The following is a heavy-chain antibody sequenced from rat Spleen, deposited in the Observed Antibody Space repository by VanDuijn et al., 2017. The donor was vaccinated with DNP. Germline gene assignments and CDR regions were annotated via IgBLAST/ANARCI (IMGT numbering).Heavy chain of an antibody. Sequence: EVQLVESGGGLVQPGRSLKLSCAASGFTFSDYNMAWVRQAPKKGLAWVATISYDGSSTYYPDSVKGRFTISRDNAKSTLYLQMNSLRSEDTATYYCTRDLGAHWGQGVMVTVSS. V-gene: IGHV5-7*01. J-gene: IGHJ2*01. D-gene: IGHD5-1*01. CDR2: ISYDGSST. CDR3: TRDLGAH. CDR1: GFTFSDYN.